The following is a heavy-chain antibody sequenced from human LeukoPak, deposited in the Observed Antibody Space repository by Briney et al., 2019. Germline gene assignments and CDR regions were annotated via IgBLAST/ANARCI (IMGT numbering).Heavy chain of an antibody. CDR2: IKHDGSES. Sequence: GGSLRLSCAASGFTFSHYGMTWVRQAPGKGLEWVANIKHDGSESYYVDSVKGRFTISRDNSKNSLFLQMNSLRVEDTAVYYCARARPYCTNGVCYRAYYFDYWGQGTLVTVSS. CDR3: ARARPYCTNGVCYRAYYFDY. V-gene: IGHV3-7*04. D-gene: IGHD2-8*01. J-gene: IGHJ4*02. CDR1: GFTFSHYG.